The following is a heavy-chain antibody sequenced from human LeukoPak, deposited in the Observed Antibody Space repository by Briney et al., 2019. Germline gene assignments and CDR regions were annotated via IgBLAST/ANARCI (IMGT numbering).Heavy chain of an antibody. CDR3: ARGPAYYFDTSGYHSGY. CDR2: INSDGSST. J-gene: IGHJ4*02. CDR1: GFTFTTYW. D-gene: IGHD3-22*01. Sequence: GGSLRLSCAASGFTFTTYWMHWVRQAPGKGLVWVSRINSDGSSTNYADSVKGRFTISRGNAKNTLYLQMNSLRADDTAVYYCARGPAYYFDTSGYHSGYWGQGTLVTVSS. V-gene: IGHV3-74*01.